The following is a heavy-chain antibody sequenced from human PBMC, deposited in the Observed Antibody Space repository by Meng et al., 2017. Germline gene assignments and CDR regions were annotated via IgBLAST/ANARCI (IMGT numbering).Heavy chain of an antibody. Sequence: QIQLSQSGPVLVNASQTLSRICAISGYSVSSNSAAWNWIRQSTSRGLEWLGRAYYRSKWYHDYAESVKSRLSIDQDTSKIQFSLQLRSVTPEDSAVYYCARGSYSFDSWGQRTLVTVSS. CDR2: AYYRSKWYH. CDR1: GYSVSSNSAA. J-gene: IGHJ4*02. CDR3: ARGSYSFDS. D-gene: IGHD1-26*01. V-gene: IGHV6-1*01.